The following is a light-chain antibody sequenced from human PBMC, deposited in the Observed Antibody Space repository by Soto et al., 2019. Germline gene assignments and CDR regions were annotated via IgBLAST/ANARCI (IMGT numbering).Light chain of an antibody. CDR2: YDT. CDR3: QVWDSSSDHPV. V-gene: IGLV3-21*04. CDR1: IIGSKS. J-gene: IGLJ3*02. Sequence: SYELIQPPSVSVAPGKTARITCGGNIIGSKSVHWYQQKPGQAPVLVIYYDTDRPSGIPERFSGSNSGNTATLTISRVEAGDEADYYCQVWDSSSDHPVFGGGTKLTVL.